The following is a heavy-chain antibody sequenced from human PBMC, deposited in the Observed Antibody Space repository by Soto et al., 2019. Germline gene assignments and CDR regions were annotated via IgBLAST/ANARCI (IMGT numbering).Heavy chain of an antibody. CDR2: IKSQSDGGAT. CDR1: GFTFNDAY. J-gene: IGHJ4*02. V-gene: IGHV3-15*01. D-gene: IGHD1-1*01. CDR3: TTQGNSVDY. Sequence: PGGALILYCTASGFTFNDAYMTWVRQAPGKGLEWVGRIKSQSDGGATDYAAPVKGRFTISRDDSKNTIYLHMNSLKSEDTALYYCTTQGNSVDYWGRGTLVTVSS.